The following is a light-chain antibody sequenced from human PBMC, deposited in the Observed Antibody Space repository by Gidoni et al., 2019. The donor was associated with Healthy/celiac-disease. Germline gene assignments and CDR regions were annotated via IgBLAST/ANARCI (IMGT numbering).Light chain of an antibody. CDR1: QSVSSY. CDR3: QQRSNWPPYT. Sequence: EIVLTQSPATLCLSPGDRDTLSYRASQSVSSYLAWYQQKPGQAPRLLIYDASNRATGIPARFSGSGSGTDFTLTISSLEPEDFAVYYCQQRSNWPPYTFGQGTKLEIK. CDR2: DAS. V-gene: IGKV3-11*01. J-gene: IGKJ2*01.